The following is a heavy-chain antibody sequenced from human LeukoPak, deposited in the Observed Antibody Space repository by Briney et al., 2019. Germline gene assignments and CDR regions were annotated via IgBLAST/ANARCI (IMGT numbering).Heavy chain of an antibody. CDR2: ISDDRTYT. CDR1: GFTFSDYY. Sequence: PGGSLRLSCAASGFTFSDYYMSWIRQAPGKGLEWVSHISDDRTYTNYADSVKGRFTISRDNAKNSLYLQMNSLRAEDTAVYYCARLLFGPQYFDYWGQGTLVTVSS. J-gene: IGHJ4*02. D-gene: IGHD2-15*01. V-gene: IGHV3-11*06. CDR3: ARLLFGPQYFDY.